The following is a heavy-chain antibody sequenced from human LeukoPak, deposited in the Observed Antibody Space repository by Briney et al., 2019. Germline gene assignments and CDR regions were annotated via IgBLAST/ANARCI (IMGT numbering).Heavy chain of an antibody. Sequence: GGCLRLSCASSGFTFSGSAMHWVRQAYGKGLEGFGRIRSKANSYATAYAASGKGRFTISRDDSKNTAYLQMNSLKTEATAVYYCTGTYSDFWSGYTQLDYWGQGTLVTVSS. CDR2: IRSKANSYAT. V-gene: IGHV3-73*01. CDR1: GFTFSGSA. D-gene: IGHD3-3*01. J-gene: IGHJ4*02. CDR3: TGTYSDFWSGYTQLDY.